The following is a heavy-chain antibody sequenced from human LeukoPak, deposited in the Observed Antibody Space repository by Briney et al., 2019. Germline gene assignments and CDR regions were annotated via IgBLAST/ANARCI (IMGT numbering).Heavy chain of an antibody. CDR1: GGSFSGYY. D-gene: IGHD2-15*01. CDR3: ARDLIGYCSGGTCSDWFDP. CDR2: INHSGST. V-gene: IGHV4-34*01. J-gene: IGHJ5*02. Sequence: SETLSLTCAVYGGSFSGYYWSWIRQPPEKGLEWIGEINHSGSTNYNPSLKSRVTISVDTSKKQFSLKLSSVTAADTAVYYCARDLIGYCSGGTCSDWFDPWGQGTLVTVSS.